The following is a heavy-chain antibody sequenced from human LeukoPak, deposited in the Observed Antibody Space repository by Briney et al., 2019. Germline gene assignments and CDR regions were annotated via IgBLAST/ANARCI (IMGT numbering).Heavy chain of an antibody. J-gene: IGHJ4*02. D-gene: IGHD1-26*01. CDR3: AKGSSGSYYAFDY. CDR1: GFTFSSFS. CDR2: ISDSGGHT. Sequence: GGSLRLSCAASGFTFSSFSMSWVRQAPGQGLEWVSVISDSGGHTYYADSAKGRFAISRDNSKNTLYLQMNSLRAEDTAVYYCAKGSSGSYYAFDYWGQGTLVTVSP. V-gene: IGHV3-23*01.